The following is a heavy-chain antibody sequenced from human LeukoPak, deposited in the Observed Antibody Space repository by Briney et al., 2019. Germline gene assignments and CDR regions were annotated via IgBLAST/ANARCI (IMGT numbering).Heavy chain of an antibody. Sequence: PGGSLRLSCAASGFTFSSYWMSWVRQAPGKGLEWVANIKQDGSEKYYVDSVKGRFTISRDNAKNSLYLQMNSLRAEDTAVYYCARDPEGTVVQWYFDYWGQGTLVTVSS. CDR2: IKQDGSEK. D-gene: IGHD4-23*01. CDR3: ARDPEGTVVQWYFDY. J-gene: IGHJ4*02. CDR1: GFTFSSYW. V-gene: IGHV3-7*01.